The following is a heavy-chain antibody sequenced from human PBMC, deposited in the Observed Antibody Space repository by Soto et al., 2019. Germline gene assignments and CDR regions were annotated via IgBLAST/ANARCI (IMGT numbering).Heavy chain of an antibody. J-gene: IGHJ6*02. V-gene: IGHV1-46*01. CDR3: AAPRGELLREKYYYYYGMDV. CDR1: GCTFTSYY. D-gene: IGHD1-26*01. Sequence: SSVRVSCKASGCTFTSYYMPWVRQAPGQGLEWMGIINPTGGSTSSAQKFQGGVTMTRDTSTSTVYMELSSLRSEDTAVYYCAAPRGELLREKYYYYYGMDVWG. CDR2: INPTGGST.